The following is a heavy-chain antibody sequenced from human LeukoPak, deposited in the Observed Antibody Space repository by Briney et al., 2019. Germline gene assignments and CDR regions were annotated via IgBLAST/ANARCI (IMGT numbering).Heavy chain of an antibody. CDR1: GFTFDDYA. V-gene: IGHV3-9*01. CDR3: AKSFIPVAVTPYFDY. J-gene: IGHJ4*02. Sequence: GGSLRLSCAASGFTFDDYAMHWVRQAPGKGLEWVSGISWNSGSIGYADSVKGRFTISRDNAKNSLYLQMNSLRAEDTALYYCAKSFIPVAVTPYFDYWGQGTLVTVSS. D-gene: IGHD6-19*01. CDR2: ISWNSGSI.